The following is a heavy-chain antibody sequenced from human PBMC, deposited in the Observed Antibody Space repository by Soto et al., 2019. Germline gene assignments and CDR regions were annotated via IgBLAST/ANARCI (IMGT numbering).Heavy chain of an antibody. V-gene: IGHV4-34*01. D-gene: IGHD5-18*01. CDR1: GGSFSGYY. J-gene: IGHJ6*02. Sequence: SETLSLTCAVYGGSFSGYYWSWIRQPPGKGLEWIGEINHSGSTNYNPSLKSRVTISVDTSKNQFSLKLSSVTAADTAVYYCARGVTAMVPYYYGMDVWGQGTTVTVSS. CDR3: ARGVTAMVPYYYGMDV. CDR2: INHSGST.